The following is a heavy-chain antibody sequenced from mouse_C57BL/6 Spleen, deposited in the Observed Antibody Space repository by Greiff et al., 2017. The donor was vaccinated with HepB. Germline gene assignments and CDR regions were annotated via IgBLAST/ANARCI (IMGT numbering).Heavy chain of an antibody. V-gene: IGHV6-3*01. CDR1: GFTFSNYW. CDR3: TAHGSSSTWYFDV. D-gene: IGHD1-1*01. Sequence: EVQGVESGGGLVQPGGSMKLSCVASGFTFSNYWMNWVRQSPEKGLEWVAQIRLKSDNYATHYAESVKGRFTISRDDSKSSVYLQMNNLRAEDTGIYYCTAHGSSSTWYFDVWGTGTTVTVSS. CDR2: IRLKSDNYAT. J-gene: IGHJ1*03.